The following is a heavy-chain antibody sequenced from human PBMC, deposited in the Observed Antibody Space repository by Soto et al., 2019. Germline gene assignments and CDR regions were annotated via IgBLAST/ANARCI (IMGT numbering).Heavy chain of an antibody. J-gene: IGHJ4*02. CDR2: IYYSGST. Sequence: PSETLSLTCTVSGGSISSYYWSWIRQPPGKGLEWIGYIYYSGSTNYNPSLKSRVTISVDTSKNQFSLKLSSVTAADTAVYYCARQDDFWSGSVYWGQGTLVTVSS. D-gene: IGHD3-3*01. CDR1: GGSISSYY. V-gene: IGHV4-59*08. CDR3: ARQDDFWSGSVY.